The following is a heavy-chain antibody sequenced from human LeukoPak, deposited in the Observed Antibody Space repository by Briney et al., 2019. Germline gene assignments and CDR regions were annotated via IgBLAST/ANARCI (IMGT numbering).Heavy chain of an antibody. J-gene: IGHJ4*02. CDR1: GFTFDDYA. Sequence: GGSLRLSCAASGFTFDDYAMHWVRHAPGKGLEWVSLISWDGGSTYYADSVKGRFTISRDNSKNSLYLQMNSLRAEDTALYYCAKDIRQTDFCSGYPDYWGQGTLVTVSS. CDR2: ISWDGGST. CDR3: AKDIRQTDFCSGYPDY. D-gene: IGHD3-3*01. V-gene: IGHV3-43D*04.